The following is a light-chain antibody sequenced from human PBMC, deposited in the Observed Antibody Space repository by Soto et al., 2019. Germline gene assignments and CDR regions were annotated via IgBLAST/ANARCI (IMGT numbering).Light chain of an antibody. Sequence: ETVMTQSPATLSASPGESATLSCRASQSVNSDLAWYQQIPGQAPRLLIYSASTGATGGPARFSGSGSGTEFTLTISSLQSEDFAIYYCHQYNTYPWTFGQGTKVEIK. V-gene: IGKV3-15*01. CDR3: HQYNTYPWT. CDR1: QSVNSD. J-gene: IGKJ1*01. CDR2: SAS.